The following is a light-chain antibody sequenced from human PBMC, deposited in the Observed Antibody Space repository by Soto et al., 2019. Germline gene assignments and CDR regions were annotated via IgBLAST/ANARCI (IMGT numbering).Light chain of an antibody. V-gene: IGLV1-40*01. CDR1: SSNIGAGYD. J-gene: IGLJ1*01. CDR2: GNS. Sequence: QAVVTQPPSVSGAPGQRVTISCTGSSSNIGAGYDVHWYQQLPGTAPKLLIYGNSNRPSGVPDRFSGSKSGTSASLAITGLQAEDEADYYSQSYDSSLSGSYVFGTGTKLTVL. CDR3: QSYDSSLSGSYV.